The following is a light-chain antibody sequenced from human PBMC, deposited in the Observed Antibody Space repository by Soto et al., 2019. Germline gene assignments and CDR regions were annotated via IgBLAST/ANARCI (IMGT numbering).Light chain of an antibody. CDR3: SSYTSSSTLV. CDR2: EVS. CDR1: SSDVGGYNS. J-gene: IGLJ1*01. Sequence: QSVLTQPASVSGSPGHSITISCTGTSSDVGGYNSVSWYQQHPGKAPELMIYEVSNRPSGVSNRFSGSKSGNTASLTISGLQAEDEADYYCSSYTSSSTLVFGTGNKV. V-gene: IGLV2-14*01.